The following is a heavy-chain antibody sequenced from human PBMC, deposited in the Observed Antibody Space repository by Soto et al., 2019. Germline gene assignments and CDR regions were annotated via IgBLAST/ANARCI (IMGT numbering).Heavy chain of an antibody. D-gene: IGHD2-2*01. CDR1: GYTFTSYA. V-gene: IGHV7-4-1*01. CDR3: ARDYQLPTITYYYYYYGMDV. Sequence: SVKVSFKASGYTFTSYAMNWVRQAPGQGLEWMGWINTNTGNPTYAQGFTGRFVFSLDTSVSTAYLQICSLKAEDTAVYYCARDYQLPTITYYYYYYGMDVWGQGTTVTVSS. J-gene: IGHJ6*02. CDR2: INTNTGNP.